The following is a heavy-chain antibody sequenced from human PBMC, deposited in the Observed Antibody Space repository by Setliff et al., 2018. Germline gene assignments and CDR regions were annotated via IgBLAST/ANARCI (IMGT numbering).Heavy chain of an antibody. Sequence: SETLSLTCAVSGYSISSGYYWGWTRQPPGKGLEWIGSIYHSGSTYYNPSLKSRVTISVDTSKNQFSLKLSSVTAADTAVYYCARVSQYSSGWYYYYYYGMNVWGQGTTVTVSS. V-gene: IGHV4-38-2*01. D-gene: IGHD6-19*01. J-gene: IGHJ6*02. CDR2: IYHSGST. CDR3: ARVSQYSSGWYYYYYYGMNV. CDR1: GYSISSGYY.